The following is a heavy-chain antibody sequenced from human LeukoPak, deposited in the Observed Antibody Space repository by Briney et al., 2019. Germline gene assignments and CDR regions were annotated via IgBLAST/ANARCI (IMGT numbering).Heavy chain of an antibody. D-gene: IGHD3-3*01. CDR1: GFTFSSYS. CDR3: ARDHSGGAYSDFCPPHPGSLFFDY. J-gene: IGHJ4*02. Sequence: PGGSLRLSCAASGFTFSSYSMNYVRQAPGKGLEWVSSISSSSSYIYYADSVKGRFTISRDNANNSLYPQINCLRAEATAVYYCARDHSGGAYSDFCPPHPGSLFFDYWRPGTLVTVS. V-gene: IGHV3-21*01. CDR2: ISSSSSYI.